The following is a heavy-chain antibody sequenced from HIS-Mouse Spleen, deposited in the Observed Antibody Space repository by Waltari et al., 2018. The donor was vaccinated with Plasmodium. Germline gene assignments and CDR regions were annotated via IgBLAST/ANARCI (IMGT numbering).Heavy chain of an antibody. CDR1: GGPLSSSSYS. Sequence: QLQLQESGPGLVKPSETLSLTCTVPGGPLSSSSYSWAWLRQPPGKGLEWIGSIYYSGSTYYNPSLKSRVTISVDTSKNQFSLKLSSVTAADTAVYYCARVPYYYDSSGYGMGWFDPWGQGTLVTVSS. J-gene: IGHJ5*02. D-gene: IGHD3-22*01. V-gene: IGHV4-39*07. CDR3: ARVPYYYDSSGYGMGWFDP. CDR2: IYYSGST.